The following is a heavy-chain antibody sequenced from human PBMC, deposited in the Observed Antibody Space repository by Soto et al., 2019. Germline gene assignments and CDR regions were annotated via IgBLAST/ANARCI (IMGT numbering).Heavy chain of an antibody. Sequence: ASVKVSCTVSGDTLSKLSIHWVRQAPGKGLEWMGGFDPENGETFYTQKFQGRVTMTEDTSTGTAYMELRSLRSDDTAVYYCARGKSITIFGVVTPPLDYWGQGTLVTVSS. J-gene: IGHJ4*02. CDR1: GDTLSKLS. V-gene: IGHV1-24*01. CDR3: ARGKSITIFGVVTPPLDY. CDR2: FDPENGET. D-gene: IGHD3-3*01.